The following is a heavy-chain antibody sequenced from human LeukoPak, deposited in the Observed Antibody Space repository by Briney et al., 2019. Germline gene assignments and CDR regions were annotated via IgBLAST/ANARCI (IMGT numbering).Heavy chain of an antibody. D-gene: IGHD1-26*01. J-gene: IGHJ5*02. Sequence: GASVTVSCTASGYTFTSYGISWVRQAPGQGLEWMGWISADNGNTNYAQKLQGRVTMTTDTSTSTAYMELRSLRSDDTAVYYCARSGATKYNWFDPWGQGTLVTVSS. CDR3: ARSGATKYNWFDP. CDR2: ISADNGNT. V-gene: IGHV1-18*01. CDR1: GYTFTSYG.